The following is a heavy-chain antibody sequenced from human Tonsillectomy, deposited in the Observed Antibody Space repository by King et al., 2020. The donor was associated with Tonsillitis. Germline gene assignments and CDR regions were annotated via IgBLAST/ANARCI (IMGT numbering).Heavy chain of an antibody. CDR3: ASHINYYDSSGYYPGFDY. CDR2: ISSSSSTI. J-gene: IGHJ4*02. V-gene: IGHV3-48*01. CDR1: GFTFSSYS. Sequence: VQLVESGGGLVQPGGSLRLSCAASGFTFSSYSMNWVRQALGKGLEWVSYISSSSSTIYYADYVKGRFTISRDNAKNSLYLQMNSLRAEDTAVYYCASHINYYDSSGYYPGFDYWGQGTLVTVSS. D-gene: IGHD3-22*01.